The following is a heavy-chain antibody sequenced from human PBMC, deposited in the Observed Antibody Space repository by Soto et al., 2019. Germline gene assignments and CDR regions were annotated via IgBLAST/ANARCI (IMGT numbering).Heavy chain of an antibody. J-gene: IGHJ3*02. CDR2: INPSGGST. CDR1: GYTFTSYY. CDR3: ARADRYRSSPSGAFEI. V-gene: IGHV1-46*01. Sequence: ASVQVSCKASGYTFTSYYMHWVRQAPGQGLEWMGIINPSGGSTSYAQKFQGRVTMTRDTSTSTVYMELSSLRSEDTAVYYCARADRYRSSPSGAFEIWGQGTMVTVSS. D-gene: IGHD6-6*01.